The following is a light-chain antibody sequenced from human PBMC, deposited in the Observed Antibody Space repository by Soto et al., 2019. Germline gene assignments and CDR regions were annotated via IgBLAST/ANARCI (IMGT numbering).Light chain of an antibody. J-gene: IGKJ4*01. V-gene: IGKV1-5*01. CDR3: QQYNSYSAFT. Sequence: DIQMTQSPSTLSASVGDRVTITCRASQSISSWLAWYQQKPRKAPKLLIYDASSLESGVPSRFSGSGSGTEFTLTISSLQPDDFATYYCQQYNSYSAFTFCGGTKVEIK. CDR2: DAS. CDR1: QSISSW.